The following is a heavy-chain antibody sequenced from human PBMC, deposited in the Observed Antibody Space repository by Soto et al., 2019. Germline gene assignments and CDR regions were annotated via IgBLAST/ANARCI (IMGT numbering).Heavy chain of an antibody. J-gene: IGHJ5*02. Sequence: QVKLVESGGGVVQPGRSRRLSCVTSGFTFRSYGMHWVRQSPDKGLEWVAVIKSDGTTADYIESVKGRFFISRDNSKRTVYLQMNNLRPEDTGIYYCANPRSSLGWPPFDPWGQGTLVTVSS. CDR1: GFTFRSYG. CDR2: IKSDGTTA. CDR3: ANPRSSLGWPPFDP. V-gene: IGHV3-30*19. D-gene: IGHD3-16*01.